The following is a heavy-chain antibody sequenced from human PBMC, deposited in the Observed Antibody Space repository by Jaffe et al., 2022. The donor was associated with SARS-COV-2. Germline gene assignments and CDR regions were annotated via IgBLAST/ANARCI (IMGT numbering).Heavy chain of an antibody. CDR1: GGSISSSSYY. CDR3: ALGEVSGGRGDNWFDP. CDR2: IYYSGST. Sequence: QLQLQESGPGLVKPSETLSLTCTVSGGSISSSSYYWGWIRQPPGKGLEWIGSIYYSGSTYYNPSLKSRVTISVDTSKNQFSLKLSSVTAADTAVYYCALGEVSGGRGDNWFDPWGQGTLVTVSS. D-gene: IGHD2-15*01. J-gene: IGHJ5*02. V-gene: IGHV4-39*01.